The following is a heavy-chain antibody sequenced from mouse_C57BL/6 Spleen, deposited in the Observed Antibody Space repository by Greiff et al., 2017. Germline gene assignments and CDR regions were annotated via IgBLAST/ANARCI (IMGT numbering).Heavy chain of an antibody. CDR2: IDPSDSET. V-gene: IGHV1-52*01. Sequence: VQLQQPGAELVRPGSSVKLSCKASGYTFTSYWMHWVKQRPIQGLEWIGNIDPSDSETHYNQKFKDKATLTVDKSSSTAYMQLSSLTSEDSAVYDSARLGSRYYYAMDYGGQGTSGTVSS. CDR1: GYTFTSYW. CDR3: ARLGSRYYYAMDY. J-gene: IGHJ4*01. D-gene: IGHD4-1*01.